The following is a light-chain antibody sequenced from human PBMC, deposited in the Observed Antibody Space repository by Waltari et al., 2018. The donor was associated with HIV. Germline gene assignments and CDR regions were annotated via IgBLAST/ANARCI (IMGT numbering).Light chain of an antibody. CDR1: SRDGGGYNY. J-gene: IGLJ1*01. CDR2: DVS. V-gene: IGLV2-14*03. Sequence: QSALTQTASVSGSPGQSITIPCTGTSRDGGGYNYVSWYQQHPGKVPKLMIYDVSNRPSGVSNRFSGSKSGNTASLTISGLQAEDEADYYCSSYTSSSTNVFGTGTKVTVL. CDR3: SSYTSSSTNV.